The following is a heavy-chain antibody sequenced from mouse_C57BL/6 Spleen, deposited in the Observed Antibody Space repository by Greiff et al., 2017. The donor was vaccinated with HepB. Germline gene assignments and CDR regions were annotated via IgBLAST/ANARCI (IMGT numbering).Heavy chain of an antibody. J-gene: IGHJ3*01. D-gene: IGHD2-3*01. CDR3: ARCFYDGSGFAY. CDR2: IDPNSGGT. CDR1: GYTFTSYW. V-gene: IGHV1-72*01. Sequence: QVQLKEPGAELVKPGASVKLSCKASGYTFTSYWMHWVKQRPGRGLEWIGRIDPNSGGTKYNEKFKSKATLTVDKPSSTAYMQLSSLTSEDSAVYYCARCFYDGSGFAYWGQGTLVTVSA.